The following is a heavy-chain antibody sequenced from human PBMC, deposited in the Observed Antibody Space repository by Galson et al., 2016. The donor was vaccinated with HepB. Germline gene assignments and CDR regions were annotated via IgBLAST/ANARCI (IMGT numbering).Heavy chain of an antibody. J-gene: IGHJ4*02. D-gene: IGHD3-22*01. CDR2: ISSSSSYI. V-gene: IGHV3-21*01. CDR3: ARDLTNDDSSGYLDF. Sequence: SLRLSCAASGFTFGSYTMNWVRQAPGKGLEWVSSISSSSSYIYYADSVKGRFTISRDNAKKSLYLQMNSLRAEDTAVYFCARDLTNDDSSGYLDFWGQGTLVTVSS. CDR1: GFTFGSYT.